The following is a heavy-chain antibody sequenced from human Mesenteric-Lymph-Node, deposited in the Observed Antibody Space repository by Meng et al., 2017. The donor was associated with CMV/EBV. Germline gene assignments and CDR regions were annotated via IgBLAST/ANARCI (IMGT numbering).Heavy chain of an antibody. CDR3: ARVGVEWELPSWFDP. D-gene: IGHD1-26*01. J-gene: IGHJ5*02. CDR1: GFPVSSKY. CDR2: IYSGGST. Sequence: VSGFPVSSKYMSWVRQAPGKGLEWVSIIYSGGSTYYADSVKGRFTISRDSSKNTVYLQMNSLRAEDAAVYYCARVGVEWELPSWFDPWGQGTLVTVSS. V-gene: IGHV3-66*01.